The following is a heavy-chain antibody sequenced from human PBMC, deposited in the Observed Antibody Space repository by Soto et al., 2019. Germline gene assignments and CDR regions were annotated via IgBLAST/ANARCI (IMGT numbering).Heavy chain of an antibody. CDR2: TSGSGGST. Sequence: EVQLLESGGGLVQPGGSRRLSCAASGFTFSSYAMSWVRQAPGEGLEWVSGTSGSGGSTYYADSVKGRFTISRDNSKNTLYLQMNSLRAEDTAVYYCAKRKGSSWHGMDVWGQGTTVTVSS. CDR1: GFTFSSYA. D-gene: IGHD6-13*01. V-gene: IGHV3-23*01. CDR3: AKRKGSSWHGMDV. J-gene: IGHJ6*02.